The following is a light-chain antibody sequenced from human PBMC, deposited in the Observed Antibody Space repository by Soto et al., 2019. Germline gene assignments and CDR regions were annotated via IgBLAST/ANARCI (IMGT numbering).Light chain of an antibody. V-gene: IGLV2-14*01. Sequence: ALAQPASVSGSPGQSITISCIGTSSDIGPYNYVSWYQQHPDKAPKLILYEVTNRPSGASDRFSGSKSGNAAFLTISGLQAEDEADYYCSSYSSSATPYVFGTGTKVTVL. J-gene: IGLJ1*01. CDR1: SSDIGPYNY. CDR2: EVT. CDR3: SSYSSSATPYV.